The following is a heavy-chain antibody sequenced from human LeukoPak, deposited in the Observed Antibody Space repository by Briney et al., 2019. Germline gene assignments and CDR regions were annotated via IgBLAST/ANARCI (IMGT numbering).Heavy chain of an antibody. D-gene: IGHD3-16*01. Sequence: GGSLRLSCAASGFTFSSYAMSWVRQAPGRGLEWVSAISGSGGSTYYADSVKGRFTISRDNSKNTLYLQMNSLRAEDTAVYYCAKDRDYGSNFDYWGQGTLVTVSS. CDR2: ISGSGGST. V-gene: IGHV3-23*01. CDR3: AKDRDYGSNFDY. J-gene: IGHJ4*02. CDR1: GFTFSSYA.